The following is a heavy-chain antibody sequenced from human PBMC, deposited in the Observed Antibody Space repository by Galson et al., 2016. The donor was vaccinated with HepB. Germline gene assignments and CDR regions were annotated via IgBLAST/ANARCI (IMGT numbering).Heavy chain of an antibody. CDR3: ARTSGRFAARRSYHIDF. D-gene: IGHD3-16*02. J-gene: IGHJ4*02. CDR2: IYYNGKT. CDR1: GGSVSGGDNW. Sequence: SETLSLTCSVSGGSVSGGDNWWSWVRQSPGKGLDWVGEIYYNGKTNANPSLASRLTLSIDRSGNQLSLQLTSVTAADTARYFCARTSGRFAARRSYHIDFWGQGTLVIVSS. V-gene: IGHV4/OR15-8*02.